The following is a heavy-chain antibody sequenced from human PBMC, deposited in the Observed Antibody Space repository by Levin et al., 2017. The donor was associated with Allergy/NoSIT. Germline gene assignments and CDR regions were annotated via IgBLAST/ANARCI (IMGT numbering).Heavy chain of an antibody. D-gene: IGHD2-2*01. CDR3: AGSSTSLNWFDP. CDR1: GGSISSSNW. CDR2: IYHSGST. J-gene: IGHJ5*02. V-gene: IGHV4-4*02. Sequence: SETLSLTCAVSGGSISSSNWWSWVRQPPGKGLEWIGEIYHSGSTNYNPSLKSRVTISVDKSKNQFSLKLSSVTAADTAVYYCAGSSTSLNWFDPWGQGTLVTVSS.